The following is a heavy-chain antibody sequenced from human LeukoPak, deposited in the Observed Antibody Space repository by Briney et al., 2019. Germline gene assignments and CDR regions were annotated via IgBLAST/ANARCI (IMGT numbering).Heavy chain of an antibody. CDR2: IYYSGST. J-gene: IGHJ4*02. CDR1: GGSISSYY. D-gene: IGHD3-22*01. V-gene: IGHV4-59*01. Sequence: SETLSLTCTVSGGSISSYYWSWIRQPPGKGLEWIGYIYYSGSTNYNPSLKSRVTISVDTSKNQSSLKLSSVTAADTAVYYCASNYYDSSGYNYWGQGTLVTVSS. CDR3: ASNYYDSSGYNY.